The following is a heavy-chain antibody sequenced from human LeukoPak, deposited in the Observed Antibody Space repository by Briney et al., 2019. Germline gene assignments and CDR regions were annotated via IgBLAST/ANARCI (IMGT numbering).Heavy chain of an antibody. CDR1: GFTFSSYW. J-gene: IGHJ4*02. V-gene: IGHV3-7*01. CDR3: AREEWELRYYFDH. Sequence: PGGSLRLSCAASGFTFSSYWMSWVRQAPGKGLEWVANIKQDGSEKYYVDSVKGRFTISRDNAKNSLYLQMNSLRAEDTAVYYCAREEWELRYYFDHWGQGTLVTVSS. CDR2: IKQDGSEK. D-gene: IGHD1-26*01.